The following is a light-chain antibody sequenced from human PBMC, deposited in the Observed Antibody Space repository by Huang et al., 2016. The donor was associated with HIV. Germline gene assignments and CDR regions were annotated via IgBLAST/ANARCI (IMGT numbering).Light chain of an antibody. Sequence: IQLTQSPSSLSASVGDRVTITCRASQGISSYLAWYQQKPGKAPKLLIYAASTLQSGVPSRLSGSGSGTDFTLTINSLQPEDFATYYCQQLNSYPLTFGGGTKVEIK. J-gene: IGKJ4*01. V-gene: IGKV1-9*01. CDR2: AAS. CDR1: QGISSY. CDR3: QQLNSYPLT.